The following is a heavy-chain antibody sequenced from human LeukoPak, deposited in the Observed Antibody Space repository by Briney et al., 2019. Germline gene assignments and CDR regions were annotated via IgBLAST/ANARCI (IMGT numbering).Heavy chain of an antibody. V-gene: IGHV4-4*07. CDR1: GGSISSYY. Sequence: SETLSLTCTVSGGSISSYYWSWIRQPAGKGLEWIGRIYTSGSTNYNPSLKSRVTMSVDTSKNQFSLKLSSVTAADTAVYYCARGGYCSGGSCYRLYYYYYMDVWGKGTTVTVSS. CDR3: ARGGYCSGGSCYRLYYYYYMDV. J-gene: IGHJ6*03. CDR2: IYTSGST. D-gene: IGHD2-15*01.